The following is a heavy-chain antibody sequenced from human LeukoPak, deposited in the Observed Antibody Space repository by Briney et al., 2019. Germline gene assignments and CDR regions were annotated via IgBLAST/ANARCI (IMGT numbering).Heavy chain of an antibody. CDR1: GFTFSSYS. Sequence: PGGSLRLSCAASGFTFSSYSMNWVRRAPGKGLEWVSYISSSSSTIYYADSVKGRFTISRDNAKNSLYLQMNSLRDEDTAVYYCARRNYYGSGSLGRPFDYWGQGTLVTVSS. J-gene: IGHJ4*02. CDR2: ISSSSSTI. CDR3: ARRNYYGSGSLGRPFDY. V-gene: IGHV3-48*02. D-gene: IGHD3-10*01.